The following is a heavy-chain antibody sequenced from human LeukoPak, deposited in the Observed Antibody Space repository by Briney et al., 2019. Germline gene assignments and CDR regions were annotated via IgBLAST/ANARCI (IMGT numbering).Heavy chain of an antibody. CDR1: GSTFSNYA. CDR3: ARKTATQNFDS. V-gene: IGHV3-23*01. CDR2: IIGISDNT. Sequence: GGSLRLSCAASGSTFSNYAMTWVRQAPGRGLEWVSIIGISDNTYYADSVKGRFTISRDSSKNTLYLQMNSLRAEDTALYYCARKTATQNFDSWGQGTLVTVSS. D-gene: IGHD2-21*02. J-gene: IGHJ4*02.